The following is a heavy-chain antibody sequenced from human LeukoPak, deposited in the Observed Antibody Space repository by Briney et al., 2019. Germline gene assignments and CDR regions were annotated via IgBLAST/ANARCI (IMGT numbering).Heavy chain of an antibody. J-gene: IGHJ4*02. CDR1: GFTFSNYW. Sequence: GGSLRLSCAASGFTFSNYWMSWVRQAPGKGLEWVANIKQDGSEKYYVDSVKGRFTISRDNAKNSLYLQMNSLRAEDTAVYYCARGGSATYWCDCWGQGTLVTVSS. CDR2: IKQDGSEK. V-gene: IGHV3-7*04. CDR3: ARGGSATYWCDC. D-gene: IGHD3-10*01.